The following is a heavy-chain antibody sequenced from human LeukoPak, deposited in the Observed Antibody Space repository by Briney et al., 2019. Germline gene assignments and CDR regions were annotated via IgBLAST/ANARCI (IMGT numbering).Heavy chain of an antibody. CDR3: ARGHTAAAGTSYWFDP. V-gene: IGHV1-8*01. CDR2: MNPNSGNT. D-gene: IGHD6-13*01. Sequence: GASVKVSCKASGYTFTSYDINWVGQATGQGLEWMGWMNPNSGNTGYAQKFQGRVTMTKNTSISTAYMELSSLRADDMALYYCARGHTAAAGTSYWFDPWGQGTLVTVSS. CDR1: GYTFTSYD. J-gene: IGHJ5*02.